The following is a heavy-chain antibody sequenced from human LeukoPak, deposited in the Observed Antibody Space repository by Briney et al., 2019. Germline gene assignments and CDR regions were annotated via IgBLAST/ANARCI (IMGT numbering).Heavy chain of an antibody. CDR1: GFSFSTSW. J-gene: IGHJ6*02. V-gene: IGHV3-7*04. CDR3: ARADWRSVGG. Sequence: GGSLRLSCAASGFSFSTSWMSWVRQAPGKGLEWVANINQDGSEKYYVDSVKGRFTVSRDNAKNSLYLQMNSLRVEDTAVYYCARADWRSVGGWGPGTTVTVSS. CDR2: INQDGSEK. D-gene: IGHD3-9*01.